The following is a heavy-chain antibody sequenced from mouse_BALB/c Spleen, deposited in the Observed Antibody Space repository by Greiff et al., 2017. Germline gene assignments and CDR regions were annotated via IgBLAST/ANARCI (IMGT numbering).Heavy chain of an antibody. CDR2: ILPGSGST. J-gene: IGHJ4*01. Sequence: QVQLQQSGAELMKPGASVKISCKATGYTFSSYWIEWVKQRPGHGLEWIGEILPGSGSTNYNEKFKGKATFTADTSSNTAYMQLSSLTSEDSAVYYCARRGSYYGNYLYAMDYWGQGTSVTVSS. V-gene: IGHV1-9*01. CDR3: ARRGSYYGNYLYAMDY. CDR1: GYTFSSYW. D-gene: IGHD2-10*01.